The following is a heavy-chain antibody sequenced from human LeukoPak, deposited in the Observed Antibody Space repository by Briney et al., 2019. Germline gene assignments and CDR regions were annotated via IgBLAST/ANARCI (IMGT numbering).Heavy chain of an antibody. D-gene: IGHD3-9*01. CDR1: GFTFSNCW. CDR2: IKGKTDSSTT. Sequence: GGSLRLCCAASGFTFSNCWMSWVRQAAGNVVGLGSRIKGKTDSSTTDYTPSVKGRFTISTDNSKNTLYLQMNSLKTEDTAVYYCTSSRILTGYYLGYWGQGTLVTVS. CDR3: TSSRILTGYYLGY. V-gene: IGHV3-15*01. J-gene: IGHJ4*02.